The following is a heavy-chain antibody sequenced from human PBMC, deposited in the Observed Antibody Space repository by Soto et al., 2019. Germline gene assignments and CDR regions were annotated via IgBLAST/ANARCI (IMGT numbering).Heavy chain of an antibody. CDR3: ARSYDSSGYSDDAFHI. CDR2: ISSSGSTI. V-gene: IGHV3-48*03. D-gene: IGHD3-22*01. Sequence: GGSLRLSCAASGFTFSSYEMNWVRQAPGKGLEWVSYISSSGSTIYYADSVKGRFTISRDNAKNSLYLQMNSLRAEDTAVYYCARSYDSSGYSDDAFHIWGPGTMLTVSS. J-gene: IGHJ3*02. CDR1: GFTFSSYE.